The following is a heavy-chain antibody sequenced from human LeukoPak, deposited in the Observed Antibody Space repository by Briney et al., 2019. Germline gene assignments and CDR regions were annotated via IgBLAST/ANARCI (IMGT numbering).Heavy chain of an antibody. CDR2: INHSGST. CDR3: ARGKGYCSGGSCYSSKYYYYGMGV. CDR1: GGPLSGYD. D-gene: IGHD2-15*01. Sequence: SETLSLTCAVHGGPLSGYDWSWIRQPPGKGLEWIGEINHSGSTNYNPSLKSRVTISVDTSKNQFSLKLSSVTAADTAVYYCARGKGYCSGGSCYSSKYYYYGMGVWGQGTTVTVSS. V-gene: IGHV4-34*01. J-gene: IGHJ6*02.